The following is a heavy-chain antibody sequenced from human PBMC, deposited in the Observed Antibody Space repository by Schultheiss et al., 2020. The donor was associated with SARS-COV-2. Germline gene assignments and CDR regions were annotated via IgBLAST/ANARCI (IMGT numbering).Heavy chain of an antibody. CDR2: IYYSGST. CDR3: ARVLKYNWNYGHFDY. V-gene: IGHV4-61*01. Sequence: GSLRLSCTVSGGSISSGSYYWSWIRQPPGKGLEWIGYIYYSGSTYYNPSLKSRVTISVDTSKNQFSLKLSSVTAADTAVYYCARVLKYNWNYGHFDYWGQGTLVTVSS. D-gene: IGHD1-7*01. CDR1: GGSISSGSYY. J-gene: IGHJ4*02.